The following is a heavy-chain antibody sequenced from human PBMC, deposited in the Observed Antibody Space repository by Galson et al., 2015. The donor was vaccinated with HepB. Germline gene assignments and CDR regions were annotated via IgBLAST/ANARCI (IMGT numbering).Heavy chain of an antibody. J-gene: IGHJ3*02. CDR2: MYYSGST. D-gene: IGHD6-13*01. Sequence: ETLSLTCTVSGGSISSSSYYWGWIRQPPGKGLEWIASMYYSGSTYYNPSLKSRVTRSIDTSKNQFSLKLRSVIAAETAVYYCARQLTMGYSGSWTTDDAFYIWGQGTLVTVSS. CDR1: GGSISSSSYY. V-gene: IGHV4-39*01. CDR3: ARQLTMGYSGSWTTDDAFYI.